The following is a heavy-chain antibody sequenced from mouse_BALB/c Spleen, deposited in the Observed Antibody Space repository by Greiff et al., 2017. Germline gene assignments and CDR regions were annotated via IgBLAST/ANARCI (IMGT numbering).Heavy chain of an antibody. J-gene: IGHJ4*01. D-gene: IGHD1-2*01. V-gene: IGHV5-4*02. CDR2: ISDGGSYT. CDR3: ARALRLRGYAMDY. Sequence: EVMLVESGGGLVKPGGSLKLSCAASGFTFSDYYMYWVRQTPEKRLEWVATISDGGSYTYYPDSVKGRFTISRDNAKNNLYLQMSSLKSEDTAMYDCARALRLRGYAMDYWGQGTSGTVSS. CDR1: GFTFSDYY.